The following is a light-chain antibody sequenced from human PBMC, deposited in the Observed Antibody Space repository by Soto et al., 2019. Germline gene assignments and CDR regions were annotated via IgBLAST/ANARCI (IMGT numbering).Light chain of an antibody. CDR3: HQYGSSPYT. Sequence: EIVFTQSPGTLSLSPRERATLSCRASQSVSSSYLAWYQQKPGQAPRLLIYGASSRATGIPDRFSGSGSGTDFTLTISRLEPEDFAVYYCHQYGSSPYTFGQGTKVDIK. CDR1: QSVSSSY. CDR2: GAS. V-gene: IGKV3-20*01. J-gene: IGKJ2*01.